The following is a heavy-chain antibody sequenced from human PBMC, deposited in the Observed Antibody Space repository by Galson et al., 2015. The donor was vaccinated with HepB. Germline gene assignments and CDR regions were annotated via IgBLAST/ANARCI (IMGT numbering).Heavy chain of an antibody. CDR2: IYYSGST. D-gene: IGHD1-26*01. CDR3: ARRDIVGGISFGY. J-gene: IGHJ4*02. CDR1: GGSISSSSYY. Sequence: LSLTCAVSGGSISSSSYYWGWIRQPPGKGLEWIGSIYYSGSTYHNPSLKSRVTISVDTSKNQFSLKLSSVTAADTAVYYCARRDIVGGISFGYWGQGTLVTVSS. V-gene: IGHV4-39*01.